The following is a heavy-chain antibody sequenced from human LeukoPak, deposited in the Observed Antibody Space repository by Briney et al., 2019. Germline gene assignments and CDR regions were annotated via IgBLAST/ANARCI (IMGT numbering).Heavy chain of an antibody. J-gene: IGHJ4*02. CDR3: ARHPTNYYGSGIYYFDY. CDR1: GDSISGYY. Sequence: SETLSLTCTVSGDSISGYYWGWIRQPPGKGLEWIGSIYYSGSTYYNPSLKSRVTISVDTSKNQFSLKLSSVTAADTAVYYCARHPTNYYGSGIYYFDYWGQGTLVTVSS. V-gene: IGHV4-39*01. CDR2: IYYSGST. D-gene: IGHD3-10*01.